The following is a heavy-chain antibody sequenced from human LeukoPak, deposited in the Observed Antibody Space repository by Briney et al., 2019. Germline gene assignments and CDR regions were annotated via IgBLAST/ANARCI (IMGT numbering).Heavy chain of an antibody. J-gene: IGHJ4*02. Sequence: SVKVSCKASGGTFSSYAISWVRQAPGQGLEWMGGIIPIFGTANYAQKFQGRVTITADESTSTAYMELSSLRSEDTAVHYCYSGSYYVADFDYWGQGTLVTVSS. CDR3: YSGSYYVADFDY. V-gene: IGHV1-69*01. D-gene: IGHD1-26*01. CDR1: GGTFSSYA. CDR2: IIPIFGTA.